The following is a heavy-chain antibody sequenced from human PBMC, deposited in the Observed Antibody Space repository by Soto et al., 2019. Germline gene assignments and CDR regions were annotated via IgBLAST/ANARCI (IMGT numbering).Heavy chain of an antibody. J-gene: IGHJ4*02. CDR3: AKAGSGSYYVTPFDY. V-gene: IGHV3-30*18. CDR1: GFTFSSYG. Sequence: QVQLVESGGGVVQPGRSLRLSCAASGFTFSSYGMHWVRQAPGKGLEWVAVISYDGSNKYYADSVKGRFTISRDNSKNTLYLQMNSLRAEDSAVYYCAKAGSGSYYVTPFDYWGQGTLVTV. D-gene: IGHD1-26*01. CDR2: ISYDGSNK.